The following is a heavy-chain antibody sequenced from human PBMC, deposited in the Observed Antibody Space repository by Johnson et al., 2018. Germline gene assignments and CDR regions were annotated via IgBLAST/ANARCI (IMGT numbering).Heavy chain of an antibody. Sequence: VQLVQSGGGLVQPGGSLRLSCAASGFTFSSYDMHWVRQATGKGLEWVSAIGTAGDTYYPGSVKGRFTISREIAKNSLCLQMNSLRAGDTAVYYCARAALVSYVSSGPSSDAFDIWGQGTMVTVSS. D-gene: IGHD3-22*01. CDR3: ARAALVSYVSSGPSSDAFDI. V-gene: IGHV3-13*01. CDR1: GFTFSSYD. J-gene: IGHJ3*02. CDR2: IGTAGDT.